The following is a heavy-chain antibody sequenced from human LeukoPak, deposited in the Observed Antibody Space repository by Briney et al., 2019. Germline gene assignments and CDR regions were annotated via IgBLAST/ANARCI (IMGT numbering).Heavy chain of an antibody. D-gene: IGHD4-11*01. CDR1: GFTFSNSD. V-gene: IGHV3-13*01. CDR2: IGTAGDT. J-gene: IGHJ4*02. CDR3: TREDHSNYNY. Sequence: SGGSLRLSCAASGFTFSNSDMHWVRQATGKGLEWVSAIGTAGDTYYPGSVKGRFTISRDNAKNSLYLQMNSLRAEDTAVYYCTREDHSNYNYWGQGTLVTVSS.